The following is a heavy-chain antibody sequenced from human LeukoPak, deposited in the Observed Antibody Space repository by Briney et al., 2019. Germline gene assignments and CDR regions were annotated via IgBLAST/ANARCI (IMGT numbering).Heavy chain of an antibody. J-gene: IGHJ4*02. CDR2: ISGSGGST. V-gene: IGHV3-23*01. CDR1: GFTFSSYA. CDR3: AKDGDYYDSSGYYCASFDY. Sequence: GASLRLSCAASGFTFSSYAMSWARQAPGKGLEWVSAISGSGGSTYYADSVKGRFTISRDNSKNTLYLQMNSLRAEDTAVYYCAKDGDYYDSSGYYCASFDYWGQGTLVTVSS. D-gene: IGHD3-22*01.